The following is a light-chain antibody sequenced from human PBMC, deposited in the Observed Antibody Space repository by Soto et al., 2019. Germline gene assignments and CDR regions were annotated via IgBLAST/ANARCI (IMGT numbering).Light chain of an antibody. CDR3: SSYTSSSTLV. V-gene: IGLV2-14*01. CDR1: SSDVGGYNY. CDR2: DVS. J-gene: IGLJ2*01. Sequence: QSGLTQPASVSGSPGQSITISCTGTSSDVGGYNYVSWYQQHPGKAPQLMIYDVSNRPSGVSNRFSGSKSGNTASLTISGLQAEDEADYYCSSYTSSSTLVFGGGTKLTVL.